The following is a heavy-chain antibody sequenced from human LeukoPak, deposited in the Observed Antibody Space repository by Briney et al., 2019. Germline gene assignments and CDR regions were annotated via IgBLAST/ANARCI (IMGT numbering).Heavy chain of an antibody. V-gene: IGHV3-73*01. CDR3: TRDRGTYNWFDP. CDR2: IDKKDNLYAT. D-gene: IGHD2-15*01. CDR1: GFTFSGSA. Sequence: GGSLRLSCAASGFTFSGSAVHWVRQSSGKGLEWVGHIDKKDNLYATAYAESVKGRFTISRDDSKDTAFLHMDSLKTEDTALYYCTRDRGTYNWFDPWGQGALVTVSS. J-gene: IGHJ5*02.